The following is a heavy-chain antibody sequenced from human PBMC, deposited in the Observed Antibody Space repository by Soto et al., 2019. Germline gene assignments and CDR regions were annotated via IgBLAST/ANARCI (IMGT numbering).Heavy chain of an antibody. CDR2: ITGSTGTT. CDR3: AKDTSSSPFYMDV. CDR1: GFTFSNFA. Sequence: GGSLRLXCAASGFTFSNFAMSWVRHAPGKGLEWVSEITGSTGTTYYADSVKGRFIISRDNSKNTVHLQMNSLRAEDTAVYCCAKDTSSSPFYMDVWGKGTTVTVSS. V-gene: IGHV3-23*01. D-gene: IGHD2-2*01. J-gene: IGHJ6*03.